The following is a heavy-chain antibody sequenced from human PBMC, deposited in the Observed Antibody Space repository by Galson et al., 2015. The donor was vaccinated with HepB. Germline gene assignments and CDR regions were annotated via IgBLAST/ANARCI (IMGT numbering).Heavy chain of an antibody. CDR1: GFTFSNAW. V-gene: IGHV3-15*01. CDR3: TTDSPDY. CDR2: IKSKTDDGTT. Sequence: SLRLSCAASGFTFSNAWMSWVRQAPGKGLEWVGRIKSKTDDGTTDYAAPVKGRFTISRDDSKNTLYLQMNSLKTEDAAVYYCTTDSPDYWGQGTLVTVSS. J-gene: IGHJ4*02.